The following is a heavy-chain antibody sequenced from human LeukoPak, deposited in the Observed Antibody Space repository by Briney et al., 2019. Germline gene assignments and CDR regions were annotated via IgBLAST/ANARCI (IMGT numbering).Heavy chain of an antibody. D-gene: IGHD2-15*01. V-gene: IGHV3-33*08. CDR3: ARVGCTGGSCRPYHYYGMDV. CDR2: RWYDGSKK. CDR1: GFTFSTYG. J-gene: IGHJ6*02. Sequence: SGGSLRLSCAASGFTFSTYGMNWVRQAPGKGLDWVAVRWYDGSKKYCEDSVKGRFTISRDNSKNTLYLQMNSLRVEDTAVYYCARVGCTGGSCRPYHYYGMDVWGQGTTVTVSS.